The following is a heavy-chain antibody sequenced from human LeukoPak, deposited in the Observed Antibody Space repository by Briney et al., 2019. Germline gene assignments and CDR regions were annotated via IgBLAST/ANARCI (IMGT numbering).Heavy chain of an antibody. CDR2: MNPNSGNT. Sequence: ASVKVSCKASGYTFTSYDINWVRQATGQGLEWMGWMNPNSGNTGYAQKFQGRVTVTRNTSISTAYMELSSLRSEDTAVYYCARGRGDTAMVRDYYYMDVWGKGTTVTVSS. CDR1: GYTFTSYD. V-gene: IGHV1-8*01. CDR3: ARGRGDTAMVRDYYYMDV. D-gene: IGHD5-18*01. J-gene: IGHJ6*03.